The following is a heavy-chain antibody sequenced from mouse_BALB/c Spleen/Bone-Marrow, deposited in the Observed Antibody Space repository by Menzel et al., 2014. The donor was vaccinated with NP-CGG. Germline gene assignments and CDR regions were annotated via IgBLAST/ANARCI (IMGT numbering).Heavy chain of an antibody. V-gene: IGHV14-3*02. D-gene: IGHD1-2*01. J-gene: IGHJ2*01. CDR2: IDPANGNT. CDR1: GFSIKDTY. Sequence: EVHLVESGAELVKPGASVKLSCTASGFSIKDTYMHWVKQRPEQGLEWIGRIDPANGNTKYDPKFQGKATITADTSSNTAYLQLSSLTSKDTAVYYCARTAPENFDYWGQGTTLTVSS. CDR3: ARTAPENFDY.